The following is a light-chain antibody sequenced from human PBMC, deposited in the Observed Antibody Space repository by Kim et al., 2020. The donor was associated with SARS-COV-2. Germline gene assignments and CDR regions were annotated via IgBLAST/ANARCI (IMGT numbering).Light chain of an antibody. CDR1: HVRSSSY. V-gene: IGKV3-20*01. CDR2: AAT. J-gene: IGKJ1*01. Sequence: LPPEESAPPSCGASHVRSSSYLARYQQKPGPTPSLLSYAATSTATGIPDRVSGSGSGSNFTLTIRRLEPVDAEVYYCQQYGSSATFGQGTKVDIK. CDR3: QQYGSSAT.